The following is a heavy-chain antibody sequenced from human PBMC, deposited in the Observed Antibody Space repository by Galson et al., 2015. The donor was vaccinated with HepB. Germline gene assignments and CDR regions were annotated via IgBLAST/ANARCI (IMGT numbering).Heavy chain of an antibody. CDR1: GYRFTDDW. D-gene: IGHD3-10*01. CDR2: IYPRDSDT. J-gene: IGHJ4*02. V-gene: IGHV5-51*01. CDR3: ARHATWFGELLLDY. Sequence: QSGAEVKRPGESLEISCKGSGYRFTDDWIAWVRQMPGKGLEWMGIIYPRDSDTRYSPSFQGQVTISVDNSISTTYLQWSSLKASDTAMYYCARHATWFGELLLDYWGQGTLVTVSP.